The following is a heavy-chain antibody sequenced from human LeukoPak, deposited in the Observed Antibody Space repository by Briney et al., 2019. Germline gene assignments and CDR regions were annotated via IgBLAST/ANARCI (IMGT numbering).Heavy chain of an antibody. D-gene: IGHD1-26*01. Sequence: PGGSLRLSCAASGFAFSSYAMHWVRQAPGQRLEWMGWISPDNGNIRYSQKFQDRVTISKDTSASTAFMELSSLRSEDTAVYYCTIRGATACLDPWGQGTLVTVSS. V-gene: IGHV1-3*01. J-gene: IGHJ5*02. CDR3: TIRGATACLDP. CDR1: GFAFSSYA. CDR2: ISPDNGNI.